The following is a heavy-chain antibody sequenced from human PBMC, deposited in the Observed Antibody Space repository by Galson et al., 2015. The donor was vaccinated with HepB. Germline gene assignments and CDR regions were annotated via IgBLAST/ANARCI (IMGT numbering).Heavy chain of an antibody. CDR3: AKKKTTSHYNFVPFDY. Sequence: SLRLSCAASGFTFRNYGMHWVRQAPGKGLEWVAVISYDANNKYYADSVKGRFTISRDNSKNTLYLQMNSLRAEDTAVYYCAKKKTTSHYNFVPFDYWGQGTLVTVSS. V-gene: IGHV3-30*18. CDR1: GFTFRNYG. J-gene: IGHJ4*02. D-gene: IGHD1/OR15-1a*01. CDR2: ISYDANNK.